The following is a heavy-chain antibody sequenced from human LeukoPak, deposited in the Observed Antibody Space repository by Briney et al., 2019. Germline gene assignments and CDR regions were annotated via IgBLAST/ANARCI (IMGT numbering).Heavy chain of an antibody. V-gene: IGHV4-30-4*08. Sequence: SETLSLTCTVSGGSISSGDYYWSWIRQPPGKGLEWIGYIYYSGSTYYNPSLKSRVTISVDTSKNQFSLELSSVTAADTAVYYCARYLVGATSYYFDYWGQGTLVTVPS. CDR3: ARYLVGATSYYFDY. J-gene: IGHJ4*02. D-gene: IGHD1-26*01. CDR2: IYYSGST. CDR1: GGSISSGDYY.